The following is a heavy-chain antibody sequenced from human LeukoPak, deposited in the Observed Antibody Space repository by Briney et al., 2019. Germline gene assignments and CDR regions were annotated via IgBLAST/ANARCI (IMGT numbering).Heavy chain of an antibody. CDR3: ARDRGGSSGFYYFDY. V-gene: IGHV4-38-2*02. Sequence: PSETLSLTCTVSGYSISSGYHWGWIRQPPGKGLEWIGTIYHSGSTYYNPSLKSRVTISVDTSKNQFSLKLSSVTAADTAVYYCARDRGGSSGFYYFDYWGQGTLVTVSS. CDR2: IYHSGST. J-gene: IGHJ4*02. D-gene: IGHD6-19*01. CDR1: GYSISSGYH.